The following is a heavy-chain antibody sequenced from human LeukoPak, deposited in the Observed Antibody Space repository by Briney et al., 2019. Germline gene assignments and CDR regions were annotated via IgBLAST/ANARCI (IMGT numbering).Heavy chain of an antibody. CDR2: INPNSGGT. Sequence: DSVKVSCKASGYTFTGYYMHWVRQAPGQGLELMGWINPNSGGTNYAQKFQGRVTMTRDTSISTAYMELSRLRSDDTAVYYCTRGEGIAAAEGEWGQGTLLTVSS. D-gene: IGHD6-13*01. CDR3: TRGEGIAAAEGE. CDR1: GYTFTGYY. V-gene: IGHV1-2*02. J-gene: IGHJ4*02.